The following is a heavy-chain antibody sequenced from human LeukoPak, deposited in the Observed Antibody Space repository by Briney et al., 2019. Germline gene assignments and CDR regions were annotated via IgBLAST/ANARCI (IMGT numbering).Heavy chain of an antibody. V-gene: IGHV3-48*03. CDR2: ISSSGGTI. CDR1: GFTFSSYE. D-gene: IGHD4/OR15-4a*01. Sequence: GGSLRLSCAASGFTFSSYEMNWVRQAPGKGLEWVSYISSSGGTIYYADSVKGRFTISRDNAKNSLYLQMNSLRAEDTAVYYCAKDGALRDLFYYHGMDVWGQGTTVTVSS. CDR3: AKDGALRDLFYYHGMDV. J-gene: IGHJ6*02.